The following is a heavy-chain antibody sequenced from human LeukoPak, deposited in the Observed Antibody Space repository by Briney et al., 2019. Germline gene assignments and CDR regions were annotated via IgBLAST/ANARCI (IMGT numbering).Heavy chain of an antibody. CDR3: AKADYDILTGFDY. V-gene: IGHV3-23*01. Sequence: GGGPRLSCGASGFTLSRYANSWGRPAPGEGRGGVSGISGGGGSTYYADSVKGRFTISRDNSKNTLYLQMNSLRAEDTAVYYCAKADYDILTGFDYWGQGTLVTVSS. D-gene: IGHD3-9*01. J-gene: IGHJ4*02. CDR2: ISGGGGST. CDR1: GFTLSRYA.